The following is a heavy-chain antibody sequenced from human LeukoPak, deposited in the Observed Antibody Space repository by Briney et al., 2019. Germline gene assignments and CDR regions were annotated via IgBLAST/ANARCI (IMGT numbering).Heavy chain of an antibody. CDR3: ARVAAGNTMFDF. Sequence: SETLSLTCVVSGFRISRTHFWGWIRQTPGKEMEWLGSVFRTGITYYNPSVRGRVTISVDTSNNQFSLNLYSATAADTAVYYCARVAAGNTMFDFWGRGTLVAVSS. CDR2: VFRTGIT. J-gene: IGHJ4*02. D-gene: IGHD6-19*01. V-gene: IGHV4-38-2*01. CDR1: GFRISRTHF.